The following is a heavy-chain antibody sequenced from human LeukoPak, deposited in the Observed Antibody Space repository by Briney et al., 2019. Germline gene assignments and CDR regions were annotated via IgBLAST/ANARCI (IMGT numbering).Heavy chain of an antibody. CDR1: GGSFSGYY. V-gene: IGHV4-34*01. CDR2: INHSGST. CDR3: ARRTWIQLWLDY. J-gene: IGHJ4*02. D-gene: IGHD5-18*01. Sequence: ETLSLTCAVYGGSFSGYYWSWIRQPPGKGLEWIGEINHSGSTNYNPSLKSRVTISVDTSKNQFSLKLSSVTAADTAVYYCARRTWIQLWLDYWGQGTLVTVSS.